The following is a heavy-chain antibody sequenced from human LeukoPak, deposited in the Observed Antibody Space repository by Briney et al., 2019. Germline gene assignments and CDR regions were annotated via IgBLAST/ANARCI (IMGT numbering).Heavy chain of an antibody. V-gene: IGHV4-59*08. CDR3: ARSKAHLTTSWYGTWFDP. CDR1: GGSISSYY. J-gene: IGHJ5*02. CDR2: MYHSGDT. Sequence: PSETLSLTCTVSGGSISSYYWSWIRQPPGKGLEWIGSMYHSGDTYYNPSLRSRVTISLDTSKNQLSLKLSSVTAADTAVYYCARSKAHLTTSWYGTWFDPWGQGALVTVSS. D-gene: IGHD6-13*01.